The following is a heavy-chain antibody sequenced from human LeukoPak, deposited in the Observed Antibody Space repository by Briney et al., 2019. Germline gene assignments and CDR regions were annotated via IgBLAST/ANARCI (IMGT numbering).Heavy chain of an antibody. Sequence: SVKVSCKASGGTFSSYAISWVRQAPGQGLEWVGGIIPIFGTVNYAQKFQGRVTITADESTSTAYMELSSLRSEDTAVYYCARAHRGGSGWPLDYWGQGTLVTVSS. CDR3: ARAHRGGSGWPLDY. CDR2: IIPIFGTV. CDR1: GGTFSSYA. J-gene: IGHJ4*02. D-gene: IGHD6-19*01. V-gene: IGHV1-69*13.